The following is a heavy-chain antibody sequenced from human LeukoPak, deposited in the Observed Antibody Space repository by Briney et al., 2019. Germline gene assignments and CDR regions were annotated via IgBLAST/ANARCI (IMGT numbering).Heavy chain of an antibody. CDR2: IYHSGST. Sequence: SETLSLTCTVSGGSISSYYWSWIRQPPGKGLEWIGHIYHSGSTNYNPSLKSRVTISVDRSKNQFSLKLSSVTAAETALYYCARKGDRGSTGFFDFWGQGTLVTVSS. D-gene: IGHD1-26*01. J-gene: IGHJ4*02. V-gene: IGHV4-59*01. CDR3: ARKGDRGSTGFFDF. CDR1: GGSISSYY.